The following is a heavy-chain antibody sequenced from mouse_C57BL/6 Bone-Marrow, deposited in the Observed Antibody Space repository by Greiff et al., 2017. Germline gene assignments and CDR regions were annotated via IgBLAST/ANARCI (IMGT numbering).Heavy chain of an antibody. J-gene: IGHJ3*01. CDR1: GFSLSTSGMG. Sequence: QVTLKVSGPGILQPSQTLSLTCSFSGFSLSTSGMGVSWIRHPSGMGLEWLAHIYWDDDKRYNPSLKSRLTISKDTSRNQVFLKITSVDAADTAAYCCTRRRGYGWFAYWGQGTLVTVSA. D-gene: IGHD2-2*01. V-gene: IGHV8-12*01. CDR3: TRRRGYGWFAY. CDR2: IYWDDDK.